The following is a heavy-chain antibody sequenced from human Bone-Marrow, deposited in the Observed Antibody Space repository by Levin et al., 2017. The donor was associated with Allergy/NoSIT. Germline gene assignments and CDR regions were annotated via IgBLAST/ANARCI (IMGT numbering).Heavy chain of an antibody. CDR3: AKGRRGADIDY. J-gene: IGHJ4*02. CDR1: GFTFSSYG. CDR2: ISYDGSNK. D-gene: IGHD1-26*01. V-gene: IGHV3-30*18. Sequence: PGGSLRLSCAASGFTFSSYGMHWVRQAPGKGLEWVAVISYDGSNKYYADSVKGRFTISRDNSKNTLYLQMNSLRAEDTAVYYCAKGRRGADIDYWGQGTLVTVSS.